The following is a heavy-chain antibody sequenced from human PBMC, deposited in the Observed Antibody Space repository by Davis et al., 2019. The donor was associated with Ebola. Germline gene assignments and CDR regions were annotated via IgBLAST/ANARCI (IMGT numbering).Heavy chain of an antibody. CDR2: ISSSSSTI. Sequence: GGSLRLSCAASGFTFSSYSMNWVRQAPGKGLEWVSSISSSSSTIYYADSVKGRFTISRDNAKNSLYLQMNSLRDEDTAVYYCAKKPRNGSGSYGMDVWGQGTTVTVSS. J-gene: IGHJ6*02. CDR1: GFTFSSYS. CDR3: AKKPRNGSGSYGMDV. V-gene: IGHV3-48*02. D-gene: IGHD3-10*01.